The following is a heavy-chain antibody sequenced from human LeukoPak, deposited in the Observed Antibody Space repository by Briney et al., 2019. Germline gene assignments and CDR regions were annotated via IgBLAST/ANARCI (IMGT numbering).Heavy chain of an antibody. Sequence: GGSLRLPCAAPGFTFSDYYMSWIRQAPGKGLEWVSYISSSGSTIYYADSVKGRFTIPRDNAKNSLYLQMNSLRAEDTAVYYCARDAKVLGANYYYMDVWGKGTTVTVSS. CDR1: GFTFSDYY. D-gene: IGHD3-3*01. J-gene: IGHJ6*03. CDR3: ARDAKVLGANYYYMDV. CDR2: ISSSGSTI. V-gene: IGHV3-11*04.